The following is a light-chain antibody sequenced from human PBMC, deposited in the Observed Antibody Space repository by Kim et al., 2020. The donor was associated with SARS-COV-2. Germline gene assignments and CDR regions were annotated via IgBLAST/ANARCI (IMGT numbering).Light chain of an antibody. CDR2: GNS. CDR3: QSYDSSLSGWV. CDR1: SSNIRAGYD. V-gene: IGLV1-40*01. J-gene: IGLJ3*02. Sequence: RVTISCTGGSSNIRAGYDVHWYQQLPGTAPKLLIYGNSNRPSGVPDRFSGSKSGTSASLAITGLQAEDEADYYCQSYDSSLSGWVFGGGTQLTVL.